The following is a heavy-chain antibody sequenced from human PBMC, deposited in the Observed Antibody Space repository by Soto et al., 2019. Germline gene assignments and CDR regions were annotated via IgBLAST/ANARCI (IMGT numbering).Heavy chain of an antibody. CDR3: AKDRREGGSYRLSYFQH. D-gene: IGHD1-26*01. CDR1: GFTFSSYA. Sequence: EVQLLESGGGLVQPGGSLRLSCAASGFTFSSYAMSWVRQAPGKGLKWVSAISGSGGSTYYADSVKGRFTISRDNSKNTLYLQMNSLRAEDTAVYYCAKDRREGGSYRLSYFQHWGQGTLVTVSS. CDR2: ISGSGGST. J-gene: IGHJ1*01. V-gene: IGHV3-23*01.